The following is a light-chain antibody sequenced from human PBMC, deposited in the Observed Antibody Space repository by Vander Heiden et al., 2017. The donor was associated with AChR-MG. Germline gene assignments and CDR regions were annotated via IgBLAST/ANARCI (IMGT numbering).Light chain of an antibody. CDR3: QQSYSTHWG. J-gene: IGKJ1*01. V-gene: IGKV1-39*01. CDR1: QSISSY. Sequence: DIQMTQSPSSLSASVGDRVTITCRASQSISSYLNWYQQKPGKAPKLLIYAASSLQSGVPSRFSGSGSGTDFTLTISSLQPEDFATYYCQQSYSTHWGFGQGTKVEIK. CDR2: AAS.